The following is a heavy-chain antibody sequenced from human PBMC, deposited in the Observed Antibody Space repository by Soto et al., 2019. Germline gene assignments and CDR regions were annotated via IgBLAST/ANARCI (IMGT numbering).Heavy chain of an antibody. CDR2: IIPIFGTA. J-gene: IGHJ6*02. D-gene: IGHD2-2*02. Sequence: VQLVQSGAEVKKPGSSVKVSCKASGGTFSSYAISWVRQAPGQGLEWMGGIIPIFGTANYAQKFQGRVTITADKSTSTAYMELSSLRSEDTAVYYCARGTLGYCSSTSCYNDYYYYGMDVWGQGTTVTVSS. CDR1: GGTFSSYA. CDR3: ARGTLGYCSSTSCYNDYYYYGMDV. V-gene: IGHV1-69*06.